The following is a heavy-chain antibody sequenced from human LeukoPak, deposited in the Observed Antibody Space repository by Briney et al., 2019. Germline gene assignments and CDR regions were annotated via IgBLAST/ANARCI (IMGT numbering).Heavy chain of an antibody. CDR3: AKDHLEWVVPAAIDY. J-gene: IGHJ4*02. Sequence: GGSLRLSCAASGFTFSSYGMHWVRQAPGKGLEWVAFIRYDGSNKYYADSVKGRFTISRDNSKNTLYLQMNSLRAEDTALYYCAKDHLEWVVPAAIDYWGQGTLVTVSS. D-gene: IGHD2-2*01. CDR2: IRYDGSNK. V-gene: IGHV3-30*02. CDR1: GFTFSSYG.